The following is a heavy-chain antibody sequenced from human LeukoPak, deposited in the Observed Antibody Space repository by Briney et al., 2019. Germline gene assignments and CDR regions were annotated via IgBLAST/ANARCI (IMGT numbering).Heavy chain of an antibody. CDR3: ARAKPKNMVRGLIMRRESRYYFDY. D-gene: IGHD3-10*01. CDR2: IYSSGSI. Sequence: GGSLRLSCAASGFTVSSNYMSWVRQAPGKGLEWVSVIYSSGSIYYADSVKGRFTISRDNSKSTLYIQMNSLRAEDTAVYYCARAKPKNMVRGLIMRRESRYYFDYWGQGTLVTVSS. J-gene: IGHJ4*02. CDR1: GFTVSSNY. V-gene: IGHV3-53*01.